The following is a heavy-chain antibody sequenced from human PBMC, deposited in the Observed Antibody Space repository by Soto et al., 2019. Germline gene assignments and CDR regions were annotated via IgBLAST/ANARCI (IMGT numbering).Heavy chain of an antibody. J-gene: IGHJ4*02. D-gene: IGHD1-26*01. V-gene: IGHV3-30-3*01. CDR3: ARWEQPLFDY. CDR1: GFNVSAYT. CDR2: ISSDGNHK. Sequence: QVKLVESGGGVVQPGRSLRLSCAASGFNVSAYTMHWVRQAPGKGLEWVAVISSDGNHKYYTDSVKGRFTISRDTSTNTLYLQMNSLIAEDTAVYYCARWEQPLFDYWCQGTLFTVSS.